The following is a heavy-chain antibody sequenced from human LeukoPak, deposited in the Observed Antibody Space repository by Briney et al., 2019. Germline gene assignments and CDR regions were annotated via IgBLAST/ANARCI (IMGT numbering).Heavy chain of an antibody. V-gene: IGHV1-18*01. D-gene: IGHD3-10*01. CDR1: GYTFTSYG. J-gene: IGHJ3*02. CDR3: ARDIDVGGSGSYYNLNAFDI. Sequence: ASVKVSCTASGYTFTSYGISWVRQAPGQGLEWMGWISAYNGNTNYAQKLQGRVTMTTDTSTSTAYMELRSLRSDDTAVYYCARDIDVGGSGSYYNLNAFDIWGQGTMVTVSS. CDR2: ISAYNGNT.